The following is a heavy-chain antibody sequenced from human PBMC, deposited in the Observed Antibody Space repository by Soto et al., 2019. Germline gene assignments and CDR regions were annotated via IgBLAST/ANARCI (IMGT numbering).Heavy chain of an antibody. CDR3: ASLGGKGRNVYYYGSGSYYYYYGMDV. CDR2: INHSGST. J-gene: IGHJ6*02. D-gene: IGHD3-10*01. Sequence: PSETLSLTCAVYGGSFSGYHWSWIRQPPGKGLEWIGEINHSGSTNYNPSLKSRVTISVYTSKNQFSLKLSSVTAADTAVYYCASLGGKGRNVYYYGSGSYYYYYGMDVWGQGTTVTVSS. V-gene: IGHV4-34*01. CDR1: GGSFSGYH.